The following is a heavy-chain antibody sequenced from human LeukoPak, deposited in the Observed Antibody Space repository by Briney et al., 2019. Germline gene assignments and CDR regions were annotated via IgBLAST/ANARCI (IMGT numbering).Heavy chain of an antibody. Sequence: PSQTLSLTCTVSGDSISSGGYYWSWIRQHPGKDLEWIGYIYYRGSTYYNPSLKSRVALSVDTSKNQFSLKLSSVTAADTAVYYCARGAFGGVAIDYWGQGTLVTVSS. CDR3: ARGAFGGVAIDY. V-gene: IGHV4-31*03. J-gene: IGHJ4*02. D-gene: IGHD3-16*01. CDR1: GDSISSGGYY. CDR2: IYYRGST.